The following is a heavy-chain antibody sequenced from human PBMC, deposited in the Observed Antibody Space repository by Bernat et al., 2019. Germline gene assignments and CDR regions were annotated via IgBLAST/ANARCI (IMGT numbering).Heavy chain of an antibody. D-gene: IGHD3-3*01. CDR1: GFTFSSYA. CDR3: ARGAYYDFWSGYWGTYFDY. Sequence: EVQLLESGGGLVQPGGSLRLSCAASGFTFSSYAMSWVRQAPGKGLEWVSGISGSGGSTYYADSVKGRFTISRDNSKNTLYLQMNSLRAEDTAVYYCARGAYYDFWSGYWGTYFDYWGQGTLVTVSS. V-gene: IGHV3-23*01. CDR2: ISGSGGST. J-gene: IGHJ4*02.